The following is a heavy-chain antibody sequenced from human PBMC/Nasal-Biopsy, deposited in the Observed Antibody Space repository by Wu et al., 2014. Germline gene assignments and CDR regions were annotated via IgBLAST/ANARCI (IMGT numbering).Heavy chain of an antibody. CDR3: ARSWVLYCSGGSCYPIDY. J-gene: IGHJ4*02. D-gene: IGHD2-15*01. CDR1: GFSFSSYS. Sequence: GSGFSFSSYSMNWVRQAPGKGLEWVASISGDSYYIYHADSVKGRFTISRDNAKNTLYLQMNSLRAEDTAVYYCARSWVLYCSGGSCYPIDYWGQGTLVTVSS. V-gene: IGHV3-21*01. CDR2: ISGDSYYI.